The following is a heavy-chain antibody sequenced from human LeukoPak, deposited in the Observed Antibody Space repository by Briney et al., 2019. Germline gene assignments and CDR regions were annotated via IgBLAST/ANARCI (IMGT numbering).Heavy chain of an antibody. CDR3: ARVGAAAGTGVYYYYGMDV. Sequence: PGGSLRPSCAASGFTFSSYWMSWVRQAPGKGLEWVANIKQDGSEKYYVDSVKGRFTISRDNAKNSLYLQMNSLRAEDTAVYYCARVGAAAGTGVYYYYGMDVWGQGTTVTVSS. V-gene: IGHV3-7*01. CDR2: IKQDGSEK. CDR1: GFTFSSYW. D-gene: IGHD6-13*01. J-gene: IGHJ6*02.